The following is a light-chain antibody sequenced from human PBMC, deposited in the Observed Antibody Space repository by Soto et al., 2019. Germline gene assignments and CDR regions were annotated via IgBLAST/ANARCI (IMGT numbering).Light chain of an antibody. Sequence: QSALTQPPSASGSPGQSVTISCTGTKSDIGVYDFVSWYQHHPGKAPRLIIYEVVQRPSGVPDRFSGSKSGNTASLTVSGLQAADEADYYCSSYTSSSTGVFGGGTKLTVL. CDR3: SSYTSSSTGV. V-gene: IGLV2-8*01. J-gene: IGLJ3*02. CDR2: EVV. CDR1: KSDIGVYDF.